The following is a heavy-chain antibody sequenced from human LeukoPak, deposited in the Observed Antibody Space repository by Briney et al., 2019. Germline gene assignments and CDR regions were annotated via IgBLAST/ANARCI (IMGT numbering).Heavy chain of an antibody. D-gene: IGHD3-10*01. CDR3: ARARPDGASYFDY. CDR2: IHRDGSST. V-gene: IGHV3-74*01. Sequence: PGGSLRLSCAASGFTFSSHWMHWVRQLPGKGLVWFSRIHRDGSSTNYADSVKGRFTISRDNAKNTLYLQVNSLRAEDTAIYYCARARPDGASYFDYWGQGILVTVSS. CDR1: GFTFSSHW. J-gene: IGHJ4*02.